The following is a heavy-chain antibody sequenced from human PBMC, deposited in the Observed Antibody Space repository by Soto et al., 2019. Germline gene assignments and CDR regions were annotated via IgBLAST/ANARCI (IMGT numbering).Heavy chain of an antibody. CDR2: LYYTGST. CDR3: ASFRGWPTSYVDY. J-gene: IGHJ4*02. CDR1: GGSISRGGYY. D-gene: IGHD3-10*01. V-gene: IGHV4-31*03. Sequence: QVQLQESGPGLVTPSQTLSLTCSVSGGSISRGGYYWSWIRQHPGKALEWIGYLYYTGSTSYNPSLKSRLTLAVDTSTHQFSLRLSSVTAAATAVYYCASFRGWPTSYVDYWGQGTLVTVSS.